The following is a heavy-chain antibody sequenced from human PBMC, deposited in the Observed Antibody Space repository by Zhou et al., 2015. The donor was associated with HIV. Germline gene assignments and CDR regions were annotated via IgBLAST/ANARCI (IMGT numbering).Heavy chain of an antibody. CDR3: ARSGIVVVVAALYNWFDP. D-gene: IGHD2-15*01. V-gene: IGHV1-69*01. CDR2: IIPIFGTA. J-gene: IGHJ5*02. CDR1: GGTFSSYA. Sequence: QVQLVQSGAEVKKPGSSVKVSCKASGGTFSSYAISWVRQAPGQGLEWMGGIIPIFGTANYAQKFQGRVTITADESTSTAYMELSSLRSEDTAVYYCARSGIVVVVAALYNWFDPWGQGTLVTVSS.